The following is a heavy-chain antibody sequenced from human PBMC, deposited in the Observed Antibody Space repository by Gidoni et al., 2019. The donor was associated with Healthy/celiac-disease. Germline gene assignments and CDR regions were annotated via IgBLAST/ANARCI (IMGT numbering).Heavy chain of an antibody. CDR3: ASHVDTAMVMLSWFDP. D-gene: IGHD5-18*01. V-gene: IGHV1-2*02. CDR1: GYTLTGYY. CDR2: TNPNSGGT. J-gene: IGHJ5*02. Sequence: QVQLVQSGAEVKKPGASVKVSCSASGYTLTGYYMHWVRQAPGQGLEWMGWTNPNSGGTNYAQKVQGRFTMTRDTSISTAYMELSRLRSDDTAVYYCASHVDTAMVMLSWFDPWGQGTLVTVSS.